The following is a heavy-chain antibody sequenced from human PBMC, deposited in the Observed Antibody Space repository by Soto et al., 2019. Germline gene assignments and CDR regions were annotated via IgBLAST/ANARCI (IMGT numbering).Heavy chain of an antibody. Sequence: ASVKVSCKASGYTFTSYGISWVRQAPGQGLEWMGWISAYNGNTNYAQKLQGRVTMTTDTSTSTAYMELRSLRSDDTAVYYCARDPYSTVPNWSDPWGQGTLVTVSS. D-gene: IGHD4-17*01. CDR1: GYTFTSYG. CDR2: ISAYNGNT. CDR3: ARDPYSTVPNWSDP. J-gene: IGHJ5*02. V-gene: IGHV1-18*01.